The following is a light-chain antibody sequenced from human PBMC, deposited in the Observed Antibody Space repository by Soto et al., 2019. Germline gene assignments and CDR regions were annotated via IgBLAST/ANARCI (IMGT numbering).Light chain of an antibody. CDR2: SNN. CDR3: AEWDDSLNGLV. Sequence: QSVLTQPPSASGTPGQRVTISCSGSSSNIGSNTVNWYQQLPGTAPKLLIYSNNQRPSGVPDRFSGSKSGTSASLAISGLQSEDEADYYCAEWDDSLNGLVFGGGTKVTVL. J-gene: IGLJ2*01. CDR1: SSNIGSNT. V-gene: IGLV1-44*01.